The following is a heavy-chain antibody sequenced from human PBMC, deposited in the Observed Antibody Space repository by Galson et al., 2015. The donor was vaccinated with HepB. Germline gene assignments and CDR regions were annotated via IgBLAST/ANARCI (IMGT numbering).Heavy chain of an antibody. CDR2: INTNTGNP. V-gene: IGHV7-4-1*02. D-gene: IGHD2-2*01. CDR3: ATSGYCSSTSCPGYYYGMDV. CDR1: GYIFTSYA. Sequence: SVKVSCKASGYIFTSYAMNWVRQAPGQGLEWMGWINTNTGNPTYAQGFTGRFVFSLDTSVSTAYLQISSLKAEDTAVYYCATSGYCSSTSCPGYYYGMDVWGQGTTVTVSS. J-gene: IGHJ6*02.